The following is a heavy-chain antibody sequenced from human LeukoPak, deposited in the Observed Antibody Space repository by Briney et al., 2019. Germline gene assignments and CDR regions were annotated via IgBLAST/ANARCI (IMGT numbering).Heavy chain of an antibody. V-gene: IGHV3-48*04. CDR3: TTDDATSYFDY. J-gene: IGHJ4*02. D-gene: IGHD2-21*01. Sequence: GGSLRLSCAASGVTFSSYSMNWVRQAPGKGLEWVSYISSSSSTIYYADSVKGRFTISRDNAKNSLYLQMNSLRAEDTAVYYCTTDDATSYFDYWGQGTLVTVSS. CDR2: ISSSSSTI. CDR1: GVTFSSYS.